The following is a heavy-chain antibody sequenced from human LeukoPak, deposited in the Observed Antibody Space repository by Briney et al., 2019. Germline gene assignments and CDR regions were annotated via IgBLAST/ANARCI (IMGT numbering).Heavy chain of an antibody. Sequence: GASVKVSCKASGYTFTGYYMHWVRQAPGQGLEWMGWINPNSGGTNYAQKFQGRVTMTRDTSISTAYMELSRLRSDDTAVYYCARDQESQNSFGYWDQGTLVTVSS. CDR3: ARDQESQNSFGY. V-gene: IGHV1-2*02. J-gene: IGHJ4*02. CDR1: GYTFTGYY. CDR2: INPNSGGT.